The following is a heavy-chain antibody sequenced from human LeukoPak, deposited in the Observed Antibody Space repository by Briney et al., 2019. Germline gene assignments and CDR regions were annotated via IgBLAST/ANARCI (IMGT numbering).Heavy chain of an antibody. CDR3: ARDCSSTSCYEGD. CDR2: IYHSGST. Sequence: SETLSLTCAVSGGSISSSNWWSWVRQPPGKGLEWIGEIYHSGSTNYNPSLKSQVTISVDKSKNQFSLKLSSVTAADTAVYYCARDCSSTSCYEGDWGQGTLVTVSS. CDR1: GGSISSSNW. J-gene: IGHJ4*02. D-gene: IGHD2-2*01. V-gene: IGHV4-4*02.